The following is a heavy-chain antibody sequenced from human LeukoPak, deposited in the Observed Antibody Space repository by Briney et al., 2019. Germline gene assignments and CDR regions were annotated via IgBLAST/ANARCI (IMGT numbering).Heavy chain of an antibody. D-gene: IGHD2-15*01. CDR1: GFTFSTYW. V-gene: IGHV3-7*01. J-gene: IGHJ4*02. CDR2: ISPDGSDK. CDR3: ARGIVVVVGASDHFDY. Sequence: PGGSLRLSCVPSGFTFSTYWMNWVRQAPGKGLERVGTISPDGSDKYYVDSVKGRFTITRDNAKTSLYLQINSLRADDTALYFCARGIVVVVGASDHFDYWGQGTLITVSS.